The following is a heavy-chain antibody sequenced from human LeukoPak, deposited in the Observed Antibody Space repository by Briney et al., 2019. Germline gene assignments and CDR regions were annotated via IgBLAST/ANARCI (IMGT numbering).Heavy chain of an antibody. CDR3: ARHLWFDY. CDR1: GFTFDGHY. Sequence: GGSLRLSCAASGFTFDGHYMNCVRQARGKGLEWVSVVYSGGTTFYADSVKGRFTISRDNSKNMLYLHMNSLRAEDTAVYYCARHLWFDYWGQGTLVTVSS. D-gene: IGHD3-16*01. J-gene: IGHJ4*02. CDR2: VYSGGTT. V-gene: IGHV3-66*04.